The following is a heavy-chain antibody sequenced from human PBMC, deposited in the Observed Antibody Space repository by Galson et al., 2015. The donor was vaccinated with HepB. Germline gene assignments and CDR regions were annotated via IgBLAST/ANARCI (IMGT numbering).Heavy chain of an antibody. CDR3: ARVSKRGGYYFDY. CDR2: IKQDGSEK. CDR1: GFTFSSYW. Sequence: SLRLSCAASGFTFSSYWVSWVRQAPGKGLEWVANIKQDGSEKYYVDSVKGRFTISRDNAKNSLYLQMNSLRAEDTAVYYCARVSKRGGYYFDYWGQGTLVTVSS. V-gene: IGHV3-7*01. J-gene: IGHJ4*02. D-gene: IGHD3-10*01.